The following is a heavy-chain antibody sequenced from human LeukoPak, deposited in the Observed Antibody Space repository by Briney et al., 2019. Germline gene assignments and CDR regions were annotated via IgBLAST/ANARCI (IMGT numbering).Heavy chain of an antibody. V-gene: IGHV1-24*01. J-gene: IGHJ6*03. D-gene: IGHD2-2*02. CDR2: FDPEDGET. CDR1: GYTLTELS. Sequence: ASVKVSCKVSGYTLTELSMHWVRQAPGKGLEWMGGFDPEDGETIYAQKFQGRVTITRNTSISTAYMELSSLRSEDTAVYYCARGGIVPAAISYYYYMDVWGKGTTVTVSS. CDR3: ARGGIVPAAISYYYYMDV.